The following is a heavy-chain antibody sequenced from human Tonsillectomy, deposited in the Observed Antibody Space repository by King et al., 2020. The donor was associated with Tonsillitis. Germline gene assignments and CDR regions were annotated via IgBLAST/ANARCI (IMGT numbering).Heavy chain of an antibody. CDR3: ARVISRSWTQGFDP. J-gene: IGHJ5*02. Sequence: QLQESGPGLVKPSETLSLTCTVSGGSISSYYWSWIRQPPGKGLEWIGYIYYSGSTNYNPSLKSRVTISVDTSKNQFSLKLSSVTAADTAAYYCARVISRSWTQGFDPWGQGTLVTVSS. CDR1: GGSISSYY. CDR2: IYYSGST. D-gene: IGHD6-13*01. V-gene: IGHV4-59*01.